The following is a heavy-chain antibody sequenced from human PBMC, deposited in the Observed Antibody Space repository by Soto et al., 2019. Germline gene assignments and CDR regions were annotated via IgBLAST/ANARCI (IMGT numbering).Heavy chain of an antibody. CDR1: GFTFSTYS. J-gene: IGHJ4*02. Sequence: GGSLRLSCAASGFTFSTYSMNWVRQAPGKGLEWVSSTSSSSSYKYYADSVKGRFTISRDNAKNSLYLQMNSLRAEDTAMYYCARRGFSSGSFDYWGQGTLVTVSS. D-gene: IGHD3-10*01. V-gene: IGHV3-21*01. CDR2: TSSSSSYK. CDR3: ARRGFSSGSFDY.